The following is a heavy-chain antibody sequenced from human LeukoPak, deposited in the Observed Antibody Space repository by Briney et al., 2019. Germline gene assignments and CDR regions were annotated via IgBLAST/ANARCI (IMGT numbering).Heavy chain of an antibody. J-gene: IGHJ4*02. V-gene: IGHV3-21*01. CDR1: GFTFSSYS. D-gene: IGHD3-3*01. CDR2: ISSSSSYI. CDR3: ARVSRNSITLSFDY. Sequence: GGPLRLSCAASGFTFSSYSMNWVRQAPGKGLEWVSSISSSSSYIYYADSVKGRFTISRDNAKNSLYLQMNSLRAEDTAVYYCARVSRNSITLSFDYWGQGTLVTVSS.